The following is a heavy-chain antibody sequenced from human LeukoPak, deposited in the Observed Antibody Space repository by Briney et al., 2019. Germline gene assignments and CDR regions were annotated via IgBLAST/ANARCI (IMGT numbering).Heavy chain of an antibody. J-gene: IGHJ4*02. Sequence: PSETLSLTCSVSGGSIGSSGYYWGWIRQPPGKGLEWVASIKEDGSEKYYVDSVKGRFTVSRDNARSSLYLQMNSLRVEDTAVYYCARDSGRFRLDYWGLGVLVTVSS. V-gene: IGHV3-7*01. CDR1: GGSIGSSGYY. CDR2: IKEDGSEK. CDR3: ARDSGRFRLDY. D-gene: IGHD6-19*01.